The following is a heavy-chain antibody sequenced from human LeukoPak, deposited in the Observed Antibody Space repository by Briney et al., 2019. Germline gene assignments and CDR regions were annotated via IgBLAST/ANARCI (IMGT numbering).Heavy chain of an antibody. J-gene: IGHJ4*02. CDR2: VYYSGGT. CDR3: ARDKWDSSGHYRLDY. CDR1: GGSISSYY. V-gene: IGHV4-59*01. Sequence: SETLSLTCTVSGGSISSYYWSWIRQPPGKGLEWIGYVYYSGGTNYNPSLKSQVSISVDTSRNQFSLKLSSVTAADTAVYYCARDKWDSSGHYRLDYWGQGSLVTVSS. D-gene: IGHD3-22*01.